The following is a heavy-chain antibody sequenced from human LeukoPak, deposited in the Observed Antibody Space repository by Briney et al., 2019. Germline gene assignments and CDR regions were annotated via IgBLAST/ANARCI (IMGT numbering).Heavy chain of an antibody. CDR2: ISGSGGGT. J-gene: IGHJ4*02. CDR3: AKGGYCSSTSCPHDY. Sequence: GGSLRLSCAASGFTFSSYAMSWVRQAPGQGLEWVSSISGSGGGTYYADSVKGRFTISRDNSKNTLYLQMNSLRAEDTAVYSCAKGGYCSSTSCPHDYWGQGTLVTVSS. D-gene: IGHD2-2*01. CDR1: GFTFSSYA. V-gene: IGHV3-23*01.